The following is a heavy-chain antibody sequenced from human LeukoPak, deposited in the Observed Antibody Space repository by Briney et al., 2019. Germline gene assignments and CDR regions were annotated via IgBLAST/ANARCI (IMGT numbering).Heavy chain of an antibody. Sequence: ASVKVSCKTSGYTFTSYGISWVRQAPGQELEWMGWIVTYNGNTNYAQKFQGRVTLSTDTSTNTAYMELRGLRSDDTAVYYCAKTTVTSKEYYYYMDVWGKGTTVTVSS. CDR3: AKTTVTSKEYYYYMDV. CDR2: IVTYNGNT. V-gene: IGHV1-18*01. J-gene: IGHJ6*03. D-gene: IGHD4-17*01. CDR1: GYTFTSYG.